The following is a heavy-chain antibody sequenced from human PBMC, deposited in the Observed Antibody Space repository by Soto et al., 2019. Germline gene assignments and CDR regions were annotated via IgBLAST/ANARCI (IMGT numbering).Heavy chain of an antibody. Sequence: SETLSLTCAVYGGSFSCYYWSWIRQPPGKGLEWIGEINHSGSTNYNPSLKSRVTISVDTSKSQFSLKLSSVTAADTAVYYCASRRSMDVWGQGTTVTVSS. J-gene: IGHJ6*02. V-gene: IGHV4-34*01. CDR1: GGSFSCYY. CDR3: ASRRSMDV. CDR2: INHSGST.